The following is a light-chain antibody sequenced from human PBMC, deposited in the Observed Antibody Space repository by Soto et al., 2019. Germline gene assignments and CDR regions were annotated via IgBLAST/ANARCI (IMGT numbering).Light chain of an antibody. Sequence: DIQITHSPSSLSASVEDRVIITFLASQSISNHLNWYQQKPGKAPKLLIFASSSLQSGVPSRFSGSRSGPDFTLTISSLQPEDFATYYCQKSYSSPPKFGQGTKVDIK. CDR3: QKSYSSPPK. CDR2: ASS. V-gene: IGKV1-39*01. J-gene: IGKJ1*01. CDR1: QSISNH.